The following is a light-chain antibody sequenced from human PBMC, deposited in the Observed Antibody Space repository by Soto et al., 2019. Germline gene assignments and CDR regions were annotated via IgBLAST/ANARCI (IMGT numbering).Light chain of an antibody. CDR3: QQYNTWHRT. CDR1: QSVSNN. Sequence: EIVMTQSPATLSVSPWERATLSCRASQSVSNNYLAWYQQKPGQAPRLLIYHSSTRATGVPTRFSGSGSGTDFTLTINSLQSEDIAVYYCQQYNTWHRTFGQGTKVDIK. CDR2: HSS. V-gene: IGKV3-15*01. J-gene: IGKJ1*01.